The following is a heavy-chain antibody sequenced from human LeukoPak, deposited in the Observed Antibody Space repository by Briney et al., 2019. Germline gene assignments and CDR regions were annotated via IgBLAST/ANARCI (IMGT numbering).Heavy chain of an antibody. J-gene: IGHJ4*02. CDR2: VHHSGGS. V-gene: IGHV4-59*07. CDR3: AWWGGSVLWSFDL. Sequence: PSDTLSLTCTVPVGSNRDYHWNWTRQSPEKGLEWIGYVHHSGGSYFNPSLKSRITMSVDASKSQFSLRLTSATATDTAVYLCAWWGGSVLWSFDLWGQGTLVTVSS. CDR1: VGSNRDYH. D-gene: IGHD2-15*01.